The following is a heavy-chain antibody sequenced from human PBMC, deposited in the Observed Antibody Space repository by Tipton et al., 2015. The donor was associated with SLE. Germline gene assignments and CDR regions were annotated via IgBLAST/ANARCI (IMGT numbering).Heavy chain of an antibody. Sequence: SLRLSCAASGFTFSSYGMHWVRQAPGKGLEWVAVISYDGSNKYYADSVKGRFTISRDNSKNTLYLQMNSLRAEDTAVYYCARVHYYDSTLDYWGQGTLVTVSS. CDR2: ISYDGSNK. D-gene: IGHD3-22*01. V-gene: IGHV3-30*03. J-gene: IGHJ4*02. CDR3: ARVHYYDSTLDY. CDR1: GFTFSSYG.